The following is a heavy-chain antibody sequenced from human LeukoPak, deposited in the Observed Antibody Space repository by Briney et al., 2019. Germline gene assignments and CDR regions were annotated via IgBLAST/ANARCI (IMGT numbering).Heavy chain of an antibody. CDR2: INSSNSTI. V-gene: IGHV3-48*02. D-gene: IGHD3-16*01. Sequence: GGSLTLPCTASGLPFSSYGVNWARQAPGKGLEWVSYINSSNSTIYDAASVKGRFTISRDNAKNSLYLQMNSLRDEDTAVFYCARGLPPQGRGGQGTLVTVSS. CDR1: GLPFSSYG. J-gene: IGHJ4*02. CDR3: ARGLPPQGR.